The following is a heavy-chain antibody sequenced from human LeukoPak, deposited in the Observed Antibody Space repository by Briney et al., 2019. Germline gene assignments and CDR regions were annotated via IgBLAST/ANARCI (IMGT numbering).Heavy chain of an antibody. J-gene: IGHJ4*02. CDR2: IYYSGST. Sequence: SHTLSLTCTVSGGSISSDGYYWSWIRQHPGKGVEWIGYIYYSGSTYYNPSLKSRVTISVDTSKNQFSLKLSSVTAADTAVYYCARGLDYYDSSGYYYFDYWGQGTLVTVSS. D-gene: IGHD3-22*01. V-gene: IGHV4-31*03. CDR3: ARGLDYYDSSGYYYFDY. CDR1: GGSISSDGYY.